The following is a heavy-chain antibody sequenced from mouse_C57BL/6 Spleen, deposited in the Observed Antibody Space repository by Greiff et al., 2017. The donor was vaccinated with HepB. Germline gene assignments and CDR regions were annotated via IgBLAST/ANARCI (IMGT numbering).Heavy chain of an antibody. D-gene: IGHD1-1*01. J-gene: IGHJ4*01. CDR3: ARGGGSSYDYAMDY. V-gene: IGHV3-6*01. Sequence: EVKLMESGPGLVKPSQSLSLTCSVTGYSITSGYYWNWIRQFPGNKLEWMGYISYDGSNNYNPSLKNRISITRDTSKNQFCLKLTSVTTEDTATYYCARGGGSSYDYAMDYWGQGTSVTVSS. CDR2: ISYDGSN. CDR1: GYSITSGYY.